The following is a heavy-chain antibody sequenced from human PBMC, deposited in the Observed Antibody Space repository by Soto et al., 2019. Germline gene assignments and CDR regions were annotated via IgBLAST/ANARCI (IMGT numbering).Heavy chain of an antibody. D-gene: IGHD3-3*02. CDR3: AKVKLACRGRFDY. J-gene: IGHJ4*02. CDR1: GYSISLGYY. Sequence: SETLSLTCAVSGYSISLGYYWGWIRQPPGKGLEWIGSIYHSGNTYYNPSLKSRVSISXYXXTXNXSXEXXXVTAXDTAVYYCAKVKLACRGRFDYWGLGSLVTVSS. V-gene: IGHV4-38-2*01. CDR2: IYHSGNT.